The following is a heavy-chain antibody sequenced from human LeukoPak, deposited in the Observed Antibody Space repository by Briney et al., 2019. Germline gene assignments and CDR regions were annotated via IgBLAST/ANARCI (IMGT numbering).Heavy chain of an antibody. CDR3: ARQSISGSSLSYFDY. CDR1: GGSISSYY. D-gene: IGHD3-22*01. J-gene: IGHJ4*02. CDR2: IYNSGST. Sequence: SETLSLTCTVSGGSISSYYWSWSRPPPGKGLECRGNIYNSGSTNYDPSLKSRVTISVDTANNQCSLKLSSVTAADTAVYYCARQSISGSSLSYFDYWGQGTLVNVSS. V-gene: IGHV4-59*01.